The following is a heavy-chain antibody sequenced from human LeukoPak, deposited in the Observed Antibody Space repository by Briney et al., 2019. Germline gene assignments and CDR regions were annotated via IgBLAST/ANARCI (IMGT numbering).Heavy chain of an antibody. D-gene: IGHD4-23*01. CDR1: GGSISSSSSY. CDR2: IYDSGST. V-gene: IGHV4-39*07. J-gene: IGHJ5*02. CDR3: ARAFRVVTPYNWFDP. Sequence: SETLSLTCTVSGGSISSSSSYWAWIRQPPGKGLEWIGSIYDSGSTYYNPSLKSRITISVDTSKNQFSLKLSSVTAADTAVYYCARAFRVVTPYNWFDPWGQGTLVTVSS.